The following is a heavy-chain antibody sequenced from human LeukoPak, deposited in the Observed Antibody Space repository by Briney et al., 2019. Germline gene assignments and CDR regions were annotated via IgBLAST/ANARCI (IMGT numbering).Heavy chain of an antibody. CDR2: SSSSSSTI. D-gene: IGHD3-22*01. J-gene: IGHJ4*02. CDR1: GFTFSSYS. V-gene: IGHV3-48*04. Sequence: GGSLRLACAASGFTFSSYSMNWVRQAPGKGLERVSYSSSSSSTIYYADSVRGRFTISRDNAKKSLYLQMTSLRGEDTAVYYCARDVALSTYHFDSSGLLDYWGQGTLVTVSS. CDR3: ARDVALSTYHFDSSGLLDY.